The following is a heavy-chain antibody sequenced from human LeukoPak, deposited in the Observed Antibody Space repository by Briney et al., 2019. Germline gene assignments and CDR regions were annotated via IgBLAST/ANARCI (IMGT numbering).Heavy chain of an antibody. CDR2: ISGSGGST. V-gene: IGHV3-23*01. D-gene: IGHD3-22*01. CDR3: AKFDSSGYPRAPLGY. Sequence: GESLRLSCAASGFTFSSYAMSWVRQAPGKGLEWVSAISGSGGSTSYADSVKGRFTISRDNSKNTLYLQMNSLRAEDTAVYYCAKFDSSGYPRAPLGYWGQGTLVTVSS. J-gene: IGHJ4*02. CDR1: GFTFSSYA.